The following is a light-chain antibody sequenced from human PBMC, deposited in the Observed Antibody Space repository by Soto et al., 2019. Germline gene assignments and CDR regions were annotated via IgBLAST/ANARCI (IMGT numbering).Light chain of an antibody. CDR2: YDV. Sequence: QSVLTQPPSVSEAPRQRVTISCSGSSSNIGNNAVNWYQQLPGNTPKLLIYYDVLLPSGVSDRFSGSKSATSASLAISGLQSEDEADYYCAAWDNSLNGYVFGTGTKLTVL. J-gene: IGLJ1*01. CDR1: SSNIGNNA. CDR3: AAWDNSLNGYV. V-gene: IGLV1-36*01.